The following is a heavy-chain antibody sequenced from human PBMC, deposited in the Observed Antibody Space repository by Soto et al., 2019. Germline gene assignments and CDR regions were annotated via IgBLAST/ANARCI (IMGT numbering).Heavy chain of an antibody. CDR1: GFTFSNNG. V-gene: IGHV3-30*03. CDR3: AMDMYGGSCRVDY. J-gene: IGHJ4*02. CDR2: ISSDGSKK. D-gene: IGHD2-15*01. Sequence: QVQLVESGGGVVQPGRSLRLSCVASGFTFSNNGIHWVRQAPGKGLEWVAVISSDGSKKYYADSVKGRFTISRDNSKNTLYLQMNSLRAEDTAVYYCAMDMYGGSCRVDYRGQGTLGTVSS.